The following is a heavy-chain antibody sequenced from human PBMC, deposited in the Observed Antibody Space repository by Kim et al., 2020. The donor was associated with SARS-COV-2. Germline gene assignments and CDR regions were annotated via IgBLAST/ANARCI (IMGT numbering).Heavy chain of an antibody. CDR1: GFTFSSYA. D-gene: IGHD3-3*01. CDR2: MSSDGDMD. J-gene: IGHJ6*02. CDR3: GRDLQAWGVVPAFRQCLNCGVDV. Sequence: GGSLRLSCAASGFTFSSYAIHWVRQAPGKGLEWVAVMSSDGDMDYYADSVRGRFTVSRDNSKSTLYLQMKSLRTDDTAVYYCGRDLQAWGVVPAFRQCLNCGVDVWGQGTTVTVSS. V-gene: IGHV3-30-3*01.